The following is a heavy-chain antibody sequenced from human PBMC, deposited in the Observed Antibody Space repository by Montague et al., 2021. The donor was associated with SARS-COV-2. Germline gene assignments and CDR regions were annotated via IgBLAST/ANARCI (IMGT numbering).Heavy chain of an antibody. CDR2: IDWNEDK. J-gene: IGHJ3*01. Sequence: PALVKPTQTLTLTCTFSGFSLSGVGMGVAWIRQAPGKALEWLAGIDWNEDKRYSPPLKNRLTITRHTSNNQVVLTVTYVDAADTATYYCARGQVTIFAVLIMLPAAGAIDVWGQGTTVTVSS. CDR1: GFSLSGVGMG. CDR3: ARGQVTIFAVLIMLPAAGAIDV. D-gene: IGHD3-3*01. V-gene: IGHV2-5*01.